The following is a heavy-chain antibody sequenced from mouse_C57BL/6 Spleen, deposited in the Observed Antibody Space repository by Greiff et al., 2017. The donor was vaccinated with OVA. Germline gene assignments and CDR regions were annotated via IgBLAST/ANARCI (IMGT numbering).Heavy chain of an antibody. Sequence: EVKVVESGEGLVKPGGSLKLSCAASGFTFSSYAMSWVRQTPEKRLEWVAYISSGGDYIYYADTVKGRFTISRDNARNTLYLQMSSLKSEDTAMYYCTRAFYDGYSFDYWGQGTTLTVSS. V-gene: IGHV5-9-1*02. CDR3: TRAFYDGYSFDY. CDR1: GFTFSSYA. J-gene: IGHJ2*01. CDR2: ISSGGDYI. D-gene: IGHD2-3*01.